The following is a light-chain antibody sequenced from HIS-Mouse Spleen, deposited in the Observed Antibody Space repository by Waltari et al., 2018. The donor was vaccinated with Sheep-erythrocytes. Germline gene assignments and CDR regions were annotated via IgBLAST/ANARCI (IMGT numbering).Light chain of an antibody. V-gene: IGLV2-23*01. CDR2: EGS. Sequence: QSALTQPVSVSGSPGQSITISCTGTSSDVGSYNLVSWYQQHPGKAPKLMIYEGSQRPSVVSNRFSGSKSGNTASLTISGLQAEDEADYYCCSYAGSSTPWVVGGGTKLTVL. CDR3: CSYAGSSTPWV. J-gene: IGLJ3*02. CDR1: SSDVGSYNL.